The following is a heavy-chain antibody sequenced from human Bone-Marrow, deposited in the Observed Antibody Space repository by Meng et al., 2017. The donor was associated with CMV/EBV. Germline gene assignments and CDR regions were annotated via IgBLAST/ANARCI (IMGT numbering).Heavy chain of an antibody. Sequence: ASVKVSCKASGYTFTGYYMHWVRQAPGQGLEWMGWINPNSGGTNYAQKFQGRVTMTRDTSISTAYMELSRLRSDDTAVYYCARGATGYSSLNWFDPWGQGTLVTVPS. J-gene: IGHJ5*02. V-gene: IGHV1-2*02. CDR2: INPNSGGT. CDR3: ARGATGYSSLNWFDP. D-gene: IGHD6-13*01. CDR1: GYTFTGYY.